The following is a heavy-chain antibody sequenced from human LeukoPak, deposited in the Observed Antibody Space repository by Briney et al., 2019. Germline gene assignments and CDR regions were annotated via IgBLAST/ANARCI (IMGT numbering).Heavy chain of an antibody. CDR2: INTDGSGT. CDR3: AREAMNEMVIDY. Sequence: GGSLRLSCAASGFTFSNYWMHWVRQAPGKGLVWVSRINTDGSGTSYADSVKGRFTISRDNAKNTLYLQMNSLRAEDTAVYYCAREAMNEMVIDYWGQGTLVTVSS. CDR1: GFTFSNYW. V-gene: IGHV3-74*01. D-gene: IGHD5-24*01. J-gene: IGHJ4*02.